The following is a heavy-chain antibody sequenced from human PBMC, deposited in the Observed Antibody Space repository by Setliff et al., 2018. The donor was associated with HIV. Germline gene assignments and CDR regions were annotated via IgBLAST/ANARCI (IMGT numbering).Heavy chain of an antibody. J-gene: IGHJ5*02. V-gene: IGHV3-15*05. D-gene: IGHD5-12*01. CDR1: GFTFSNAW. CDR2: IKSRTDGETT. CDR3: AVDSRSRPTT. Sequence: GGSLRLSCTASGFTFSNAWMTWVRQAPGKGLAWIGRIKSRTDGETTAYAAPVKGRFNISRDNSKNSLYLEMNSLRAEDTAVYFCAVDSRSRPTTWGQGTLVTVSS.